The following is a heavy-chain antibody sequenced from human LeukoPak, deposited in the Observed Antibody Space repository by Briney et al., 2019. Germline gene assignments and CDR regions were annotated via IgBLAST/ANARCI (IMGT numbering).Heavy chain of an antibody. D-gene: IGHD3-9*01. CDR1: GFTFDDYA. CDR2: ISWNSGSI. Sequence: GGSLRLSCAASGFTFDDYAMHWVRQAPGKGLEWVSGISWNSGSIGYADSVKGRFTISRDNAKNSLYLQMNSLRAEDTALYYCAKGDTDYDILIAYYFDYWGQGTLVTVSS. V-gene: IGHV3-9*01. J-gene: IGHJ4*02. CDR3: AKGDTDYDILIAYYFDY.